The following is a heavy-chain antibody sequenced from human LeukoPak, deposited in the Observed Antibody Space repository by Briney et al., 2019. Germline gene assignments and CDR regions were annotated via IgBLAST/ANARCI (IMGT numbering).Heavy chain of an antibody. J-gene: IGHJ4*02. CDR3: AKDIQSFVGATVFYFDY. Sequence: GRSLRLSCAASGFTFDDYAMHWVRQAPGKGLEWVSGISRNSGSIGYADSVKGRFTISRDNAKNSLYLQMNSLRAEDTALYYCAKDIQSFVGATVFYFDYWGQGTLVTVSS. D-gene: IGHD1-26*01. CDR1: GFTFDDYA. CDR2: ISRNSGSI. V-gene: IGHV3-9*01.